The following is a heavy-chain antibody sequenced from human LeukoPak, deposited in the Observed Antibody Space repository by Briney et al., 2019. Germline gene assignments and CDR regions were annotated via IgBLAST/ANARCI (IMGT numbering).Heavy chain of an antibody. CDR3: AKSGYDFGGWFDP. CDR1: GFTFSSYG. Sequence: GGSLRLSCAASGFTFSSYGMHWVRQAPGKGLEWVAFIRYDESNKYYADSVKGRFTISRDNSKNTLSLQMNSLRAEDTAVYYCAKSGYDFGGWFDPWGQGTLVTVSS. CDR2: IRYDESNK. D-gene: IGHD5-12*01. V-gene: IGHV3-30*02. J-gene: IGHJ5*02.